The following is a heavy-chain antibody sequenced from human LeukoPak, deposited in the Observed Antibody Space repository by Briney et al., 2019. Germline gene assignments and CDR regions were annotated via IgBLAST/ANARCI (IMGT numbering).Heavy chain of an antibody. CDR2: ISTSSSTI. V-gene: IGHV3-48*01. J-gene: IGHJ4*02. Sequence: GGSLRLSCAASGFTFSTYTMNWVRQAPGKGLEWISYISTSSSTIYYADSVKGRFTISRDNAKNSLFLRMNSLRAEDTAIYYCARGQFLIDYWGQGTLVTVSS. D-gene: IGHD2/OR15-2a*01. CDR3: ARGQFLIDY. CDR1: GFTFSTYT.